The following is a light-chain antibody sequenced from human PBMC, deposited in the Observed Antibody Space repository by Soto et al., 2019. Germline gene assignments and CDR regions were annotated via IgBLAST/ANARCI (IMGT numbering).Light chain of an antibody. CDR2: NTN. J-gene: IGLJ3*02. CDR1: SGSVSTSYY. Sequence: QTVVTHEPSFSVSPGRTVTVTCGLTSGSVSTSYYPSWYQQTPGQAPRTLIYNTNTRSSGVPDRFSGSILGNKAALTITGAQADDESDYYCVLYMGSGLWVFGGGTKLTVL. V-gene: IGLV8-61*01. CDR3: VLYMGSGLWV.